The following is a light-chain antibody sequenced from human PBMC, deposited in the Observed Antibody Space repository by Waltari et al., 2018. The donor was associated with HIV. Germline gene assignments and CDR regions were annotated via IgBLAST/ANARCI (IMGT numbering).Light chain of an antibody. CDR2: EVN. Sequence: QSALTKPPSASGSPGQSVTISCTGTSSDVGGIDYSSWYHQQPPKAPKLSLYEVNRRPSGVPGRFSGSKAGNTSSLTVSGLQPEDEGDYYCSSYKDANDVVFGGGTKLTVL. V-gene: IGLV2-8*01. CDR1: SSDVGGIDY. J-gene: IGLJ2*01. CDR3: SSYKDANDVV.